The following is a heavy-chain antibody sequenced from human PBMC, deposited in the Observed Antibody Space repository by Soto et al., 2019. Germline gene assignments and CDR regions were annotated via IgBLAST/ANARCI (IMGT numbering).Heavy chain of an antibody. CDR3: AKAPYAPE. CDR1: GFTFRHYA. D-gene: IGHD4-17*01. V-gene: IGHV3-23*01. J-gene: IGHJ4*02. Sequence: GGSLRLSCAASGFTFRHYAMNWIRQAPGRGLEWVSGISGDGGSTYYADSAKGRFTISRDNSNNALYLQMNSLRAEDTAVYYCAKAPYAPEWGRGTLVTVSS. CDR2: ISGDGGST.